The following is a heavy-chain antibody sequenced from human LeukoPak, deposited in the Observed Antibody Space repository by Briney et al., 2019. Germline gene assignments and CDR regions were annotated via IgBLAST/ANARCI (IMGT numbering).Heavy chain of an antibody. Sequence: ASVNVSCKASGYTFTGYYMHWVRQAPGQGLEWMGWINPNSGGTNYAQKFQGRVTMTRDTSISTAYMELSRLRSDDTAVYYCARRALFTKSFDYWGQGTLVTVSS. V-gene: IGHV1-2*02. D-gene: IGHD2-8*01. J-gene: IGHJ4*02. CDR3: ARRALFTKSFDY. CDR2: INPNSGGT. CDR1: GYTFTGYY.